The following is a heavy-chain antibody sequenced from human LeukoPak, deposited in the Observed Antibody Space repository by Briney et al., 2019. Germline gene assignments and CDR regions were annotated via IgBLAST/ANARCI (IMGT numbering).Heavy chain of an antibody. CDR2: ITSSSSTI. J-gene: IGHJ4*02. CDR1: GFTFSSNR. D-gene: IGHD5-18*01. Sequence: PGGSLRLSCAASGFTFSSNRMNWVRQAPGKGLEWVSYITSSSSTIYYADSVKGRFTISRDNAKDSLYLQMNSLRDEDTAVYYCARGAAGMAYFDYWGQGTLVTVSS. V-gene: IGHV3-48*02. CDR3: ARGAAGMAYFDY.